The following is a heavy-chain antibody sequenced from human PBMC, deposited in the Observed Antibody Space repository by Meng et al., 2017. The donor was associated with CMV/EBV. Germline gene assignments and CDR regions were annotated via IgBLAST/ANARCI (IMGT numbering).Heavy chain of an antibody. V-gene: IGHV1-2*02. J-gene: IGHJ5*02. D-gene: IGHD2-2*02. CDR1: GYTFTGYY. Sequence: ASVKVSCKASGYTFTGYYMHWVRQAPGQGLEWMGWINPNSGGTNYAQKFQGRATMTRDTSISTAYMELSRLRSDDTAVYYCAREVGELYQLLYGYNWFDPWGQGTLVTVSS. CDR3: AREVGELYQLLYGYNWFDP. CDR2: INPNSGGT.